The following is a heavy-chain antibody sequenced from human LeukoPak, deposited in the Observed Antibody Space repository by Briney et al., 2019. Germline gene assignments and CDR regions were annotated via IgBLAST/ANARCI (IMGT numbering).Heavy chain of an antibody. J-gene: IGHJ4*02. CDR1: GYTFTSYD. Sequence: GASVKVSCKASGYTFTSYDINWVRQATGQGLEWMGWMNPNSGNTGYAQKFQGRVTMTRNTSISTAYMELSSLRSEDTAVYYCARGRNTYAWGGYRYLYDYWGQGTLVTVSS. V-gene: IGHV1-8*01. CDR3: ARGRNTYAWGGYRYLYDY. D-gene: IGHD3-16*02. CDR2: MNPNSGNT.